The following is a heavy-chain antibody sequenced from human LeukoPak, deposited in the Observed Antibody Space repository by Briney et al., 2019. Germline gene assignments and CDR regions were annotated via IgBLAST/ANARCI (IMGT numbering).Heavy chain of an antibody. CDR1: GGTFSSYA. V-gene: IGHV1-69*05. CDR3: ARGCDYGDYEHCN. J-gene: IGHJ4*02. D-gene: IGHD4-17*01. Sequence: SVKVSRKASGGTFSSYAISWVRQAPGQGLEWMGRIIPIFGTANYAQKFQGRVTITTDESTSTAYMELSSLRSEDTAVYYCARGCDYGDYEHCNWGQGTQVTVSS. CDR2: IIPIFGTA.